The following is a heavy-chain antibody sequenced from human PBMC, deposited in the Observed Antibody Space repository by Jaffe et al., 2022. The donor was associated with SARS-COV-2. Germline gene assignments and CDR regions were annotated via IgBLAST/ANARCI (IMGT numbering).Heavy chain of an antibody. CDR1: GFTFNTYA. Sequence: EVQLLESGGGLVQPGGSLRLSCAASGFTFNTYAMSWVRQAPGKGLEWVSAISASGGSTYYADSVKGRFTISRDNSKNTLYLQMNSLRVEDTAVHYCAKVGGGGRYRGGNYYFDYWGQGTLVTVSS. CDR3: AKVGGGGRYRGGNYYFDY. D-gene: IGHD1-26*01. J-gene: IGHJ4*02. V-gene: IGHV3-23*01. CDR2: ISASGGST.